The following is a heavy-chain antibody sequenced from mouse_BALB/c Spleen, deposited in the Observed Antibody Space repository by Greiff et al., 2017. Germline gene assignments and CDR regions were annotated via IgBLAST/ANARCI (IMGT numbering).Heavy chain of an antibody. V-gene: IGHV5-9-4*01. J-gene: IGHJ4*01. CDR1: GFTFSSYA. CDR2: ISSGGSYT. CDR3: ARDGGTTVGGAMDY. D-gene: IGHD1-1*01. Sequence: EVKLVDSGGGLVKPGGSLKLSCAASGFTFSSYAMSWVRQSPEKRLEWVAEISSGGSYTYYPDTVTGRFTISRDNAKNTLYLEMSSLRSEDTAMYYCARDGGTTVGGAMDYWGQGTSVTVSS.